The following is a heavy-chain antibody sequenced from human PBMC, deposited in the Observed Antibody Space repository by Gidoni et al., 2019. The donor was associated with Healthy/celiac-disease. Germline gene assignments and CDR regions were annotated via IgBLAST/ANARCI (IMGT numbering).Heavy chain of an antibody. CDR3: ARTRGIAVAGDYYYGMDV. D-gene: IGHD6-19*01. V-gene: IGHV1-18*01. Sequence: GASVKVSCKASGYTFTSYGISWVRQAPGQGLEWMGWISAYNGNTNYAQKLQGRVTMTTDTSTSTAYMELRSLRSDDTAVYYCARTRGIAVAGDYYYGMDVWGQGTTVTVSS. CDR2: ISAYNGNT. CDR1: GYTFTSYG. J-gene: IGHJ6*02.